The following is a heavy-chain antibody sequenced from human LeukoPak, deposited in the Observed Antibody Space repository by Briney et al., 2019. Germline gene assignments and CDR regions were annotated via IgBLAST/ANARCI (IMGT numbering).Heavy chain of an antibody. V-gene: IGHV4-39*07. CDR3: AREPRDGYNRLDY. Sequence: TSETLSLTCSVSGDSVSSTSDNWGWTRQPPGKGLEWIGNIYYTGSTYYNPSLKSRVTMSVDTSNNQFSLKLSSVTAADTAVYYCAREPRDGYNRLDYWGQGTLVTVSS. CDR2: IYYTGST. J-gene: IGHJ4*02. CDR1: GDSVSSTSDN. D-gene: IGHD5-24*01.